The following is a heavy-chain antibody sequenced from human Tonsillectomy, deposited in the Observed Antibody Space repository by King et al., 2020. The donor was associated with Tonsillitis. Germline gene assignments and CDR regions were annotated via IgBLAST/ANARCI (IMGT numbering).Heavy chain of an antibody. J-gene: IGHJ4*02. CDR1: GFTFSSYA. Sequence: VQLVESGGGLVQPGGSLRLSCAASGFTFSSYAMSWVRQAPGKGLEWVSVIYSGGSSTYYADSVKGRFTISRDNSKNTLYLQMNSLRAEDTAVYYCAKDGDYGIPYYFDSWGQGTLVTVSS. D-gene: IGHD4-17*01. V-gene: IGHV3-23*03. CDR3: AKDGDYGIPYYFDS. CDR2: IYSGGSST.